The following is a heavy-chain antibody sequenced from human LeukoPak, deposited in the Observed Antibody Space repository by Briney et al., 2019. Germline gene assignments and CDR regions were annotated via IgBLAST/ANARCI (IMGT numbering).Heavy chain of an antibody. CDR2: IWYDGSNK. J-gene: IGHJ4*02. Sequence: PGGSLRLSCAASGSTFSSYGMHWVRQAPGKGLEWVAVIWYDGSNKYYADSVKGRFAISRDNSKNTLYLQMNSLRAEDTAVYYCARDLLQFDYWGQGTLVTVSS. CDR1: GSTFSSYG. CDR3: ARDLLQFDY. D-gene: IGHD1-26*01. V-gene: IGHV3-33*08.